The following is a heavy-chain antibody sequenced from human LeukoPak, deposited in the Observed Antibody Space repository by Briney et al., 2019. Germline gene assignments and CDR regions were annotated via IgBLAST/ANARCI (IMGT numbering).Heavy chain of an antibody. V-gene: IGHV3-23*01. D-gene: IGHD6-19*01. CDR3: AKNQGQWLVPVDY. J-gene: IGHJ4*02. CDR1: GFTFSNSA. Sequence: QPGGSLRLSCAASGFTFSNSALTWVRQAPGKGLEWVASISSGGGNTYYADSVKGRFTISRVNSNNTLYLQMNSLRAEDTALYYCAKNQGQWLVPVDYWGQGTLVTVSS. CDR2: ISSGGGNT.